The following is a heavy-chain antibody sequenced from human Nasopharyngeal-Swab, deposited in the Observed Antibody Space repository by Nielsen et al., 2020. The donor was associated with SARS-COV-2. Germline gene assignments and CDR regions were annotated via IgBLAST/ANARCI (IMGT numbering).Heavy chain of an antibody. V-gene: IGHV5-51*01. Sequence: GESLKISCKGSGYSFTSYWIGWVRQKPGKGPEWMGMVYPGNSEIAYSPSFQGQIIISADKSINTAYLQWRSLRASDTAMYFCARRAARNGYNYEVDPWGQGTLVTVSS. CDR1: GYSFTSYW. CDR3: ARRAARNGYNYEVDP. D-gene: IGHD5-24*01. J-gene: IGHJ5*02. CDR2: VYPGNSEI.